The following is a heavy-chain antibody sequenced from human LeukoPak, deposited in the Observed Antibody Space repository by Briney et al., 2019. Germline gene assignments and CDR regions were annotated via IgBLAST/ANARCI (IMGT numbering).Heavy chain of an antibody. CDR1: GFTFSSYA. D-gene: IGHD1-26*01. Sequence: GGSLRLSCAASGFTFSSYAMNWVRQAPGKGLEWVSYISSSGSTIYYADSVKGRFTISRDNAKNSLYLQMNSLRAEDTAVYYCARDGTGWELQRNFDYWGQGTLVTVSS. V-gene: IGHV3-48*03. CDR3: ARDGTGWELQRNFDY. J-gene: IGHJ4*02. CDR2: ISSSGSTI.